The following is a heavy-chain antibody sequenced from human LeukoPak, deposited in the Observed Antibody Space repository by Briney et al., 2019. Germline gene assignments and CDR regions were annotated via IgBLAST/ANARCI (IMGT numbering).Heavy chain of an antibody. D-gene: IGHD2-21*02. CDR2: IINNGGST. Sequence: GGSLRLSCSPSGFTFSSYAMMWVRQAPGKGLEYVSGIINNGGSTYYADSVKGRFTVSRDNSKNTLFLQMSSLRSEDTAVYYCVNDYCGADCQLWGQGTLVTVST. CDR3: VNDYCGADCQL. CDR1: GFTFSSYA. V-gene: IGHV3-64D*06. J-gene: IGHJ4*02.